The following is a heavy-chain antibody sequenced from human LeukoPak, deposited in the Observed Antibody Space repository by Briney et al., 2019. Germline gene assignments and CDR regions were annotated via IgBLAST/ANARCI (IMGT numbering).Heavy chain of an antibody. V-gene: IGHV1-18*01. CDR1: GYTFTSYG. D-gene: IGHD2-15*01. CDR3: ATDRVAGGYWFDP. Sequence: GASVTVSCKASGYTFTSYGISWVRQAPGQGLEWMGWIGAYNGNTNYAQKLQGRVTMTTDTSTSTAYMELRSLRSDDTAVYYCATDRVAGGYWFDPWGQGTLVTVSS. J-gene: IGHJ5*02. CDR2: IGAYNGNT.